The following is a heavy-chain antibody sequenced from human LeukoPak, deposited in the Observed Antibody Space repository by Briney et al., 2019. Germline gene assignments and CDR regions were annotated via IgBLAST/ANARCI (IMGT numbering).Heavy chain of an antibody. J-gene: IGHJ4*02. CDR1: GGSISSYY. Sequence: SETLSLTCTVSGGSISSYYWSWIRQPPGKGLEWIGYIYYSGSTNYNPSLKSRVTISVDTSKNQFSLKLSSVTAADTAVYYCARDLTTGYDYWGQGTLVTVSS. D-gene: IGHD4-11*01. V-gene: IGHV4-59*12. CDR3: ARDLTTGYDY. CDR2: IYYSGST.